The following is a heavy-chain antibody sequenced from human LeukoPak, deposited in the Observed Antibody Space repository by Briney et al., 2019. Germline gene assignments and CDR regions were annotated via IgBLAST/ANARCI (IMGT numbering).Heavy chain of an antibody. CDR2: IRGGGPST. Sequence: GGSLRLSCAASGFTFSNYGMSWVRQAPGKGLEWVSGIRGGGPSTYYADSVKGRFIISRDNSKNTLYLQMNSLRAEDTALYYCAKGPLYDFWGQGTLVTVSS. J-gene: IGHJ4*02. CDR1: GFTFSNYG. CDR3: AKGPLYDF. V-gene: IGHV3-23*01.